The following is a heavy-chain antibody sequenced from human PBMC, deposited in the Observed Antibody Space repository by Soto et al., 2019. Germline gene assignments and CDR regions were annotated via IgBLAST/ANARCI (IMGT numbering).Heavy chain of an antibody. CDR3: ARDQKYSSSWYDGRPRREEYYYYGMDV. J-gene: IGHJ6*02. Sequence: PGGSLRLSCAASGFTFSSYGMHWVRQAPGKGLEWVAVIWYDGSNKYYADSVKGRFTISRDNSKNTLYLQMNSLRAEDTAVYYCARDQKYSSSWYDGRPRREEYYYYGMDVCGQGPTVTVSS. CDR2: IWYDGSNK. D-gene: IGHD6-13*01. CDR1: GFTFSSYG. V-gene: IGHV3-33*01.